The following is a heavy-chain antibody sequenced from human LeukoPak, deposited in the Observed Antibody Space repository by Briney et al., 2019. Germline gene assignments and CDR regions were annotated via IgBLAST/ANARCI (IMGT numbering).Heavy chain of an antibody. V-gene: IGHV3-30*02. J-gene: IGHJ5*02. Sequence: GESLRLSCAASGFTFNTYGMHWVRQAPGKGLEWVAFIRTDGSYTYHADSVKGRFTISRDNSENTLFLQMNSLRPEDTAVYYCAKDDYFGSGTWGQGTLVTVSS. CDR3: AKDDYFGSGT. CDR2: IRTDGSYT. D-gene: IGHD3-10*01. CDR1: GFTFNTYG.